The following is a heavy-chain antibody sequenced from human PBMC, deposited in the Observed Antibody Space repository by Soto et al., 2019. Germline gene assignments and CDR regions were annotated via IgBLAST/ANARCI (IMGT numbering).Heavy chain of an antibody. Sequence: PSETLSLTCTVSGGSISSYYWSWIRQPPGKGLEWIGYIYYSGSTNYNPSLKSRVTISVDTSKNQFSLKLSSVTAADTAVYYCARDKITGLFDYWGQGTVVTGSS. V-gene: IGHV4-59*12. J-gene: IGHJ4*02. CDR3: ARDKITGLFDY. CDR2: IYYSGST. CDR1: GGSISSYY. D-gene: IGHD2-8*02.